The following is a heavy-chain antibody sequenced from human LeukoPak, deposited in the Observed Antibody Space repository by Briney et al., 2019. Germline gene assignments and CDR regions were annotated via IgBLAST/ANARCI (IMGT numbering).Heavy chain of an antibody. CDR2: ISYDGSNK. CDR1: GFTFSSYA. D-gene: IGHD2-15*01. V-gene: IGHV3-30-3*01. Sequence: PGGSLRLSCAASGFTFSSYAMHWVRQAPGKGLEWVAVISYDGSNKYYADSVKGRFTISRDNSKNTLYLQMNSLRAEDTAVYYCAKASVEYCSGGSCSVDYWGQGTLVTVSS. J-gene: IGHJ4*02. CDR3: AKASVEYCSGGSCSVDY.